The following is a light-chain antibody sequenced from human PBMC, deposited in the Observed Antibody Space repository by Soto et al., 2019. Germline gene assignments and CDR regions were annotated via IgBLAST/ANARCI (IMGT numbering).Light chain of an antibody. CDR2: GNS. V-gene: IGLV1-40*01. CDR1: SSNIGAGYD. Sequence: QSVLTQPPSVSGAPGQRVTISCTGSSSNIGAGYDVHWYQQLPGTATKLLIYGNSNRPSGVPDRFSGSKSGTPASLAITGLQAEDEADYYCQSYDSSLSGAVFGGGTKLTVL. J-gene: IGLJ2*01. CDR3: QSYDSSLSGAV.